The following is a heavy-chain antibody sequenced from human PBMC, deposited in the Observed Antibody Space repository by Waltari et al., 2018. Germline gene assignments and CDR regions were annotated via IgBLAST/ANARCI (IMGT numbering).Heavy chain of an antibody. CDR2: IYYSENP. J-gene: IGHJ5*01. D-gene: IGHD4-17*01. V-gene: IGHV4-30-4*08. CDR1: GVSISSGDYF. Sequence: QVQLQESGPGLLKPSQTLSLTCTVSGVSISSGDYFWTWIRQPPGKALEWIGCIYYSENPYYNPSLQSRVSISIDTSKNQFSLKLSSVTAADTAVYYCARQRNNYGDSDSWGQGTLVTVSS. CDR3: ARQRNNYGDSDS.